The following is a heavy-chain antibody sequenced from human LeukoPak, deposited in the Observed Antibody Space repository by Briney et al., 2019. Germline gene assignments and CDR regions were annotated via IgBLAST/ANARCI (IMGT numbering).Heavy chain of an antibody. CDR1: GFTFSNYC. CDR2: ISSSSSYI. J-gene: IGHJ5*02. Sequence: GGSLRLSCAASGFTFSNYCMNWVRQAPGKGLEWVSSISSSSSYIYHADSVRGRFTISRDNAKNSLYLQMNSLRAEDTAVYYCAGGPVAAVTNWFDPWGQGTLVTVSS. V-gene: IGHV3-21*01. D-gene: IGHD2-15*01. CDR3: AGGPVAAVTNWFDP.